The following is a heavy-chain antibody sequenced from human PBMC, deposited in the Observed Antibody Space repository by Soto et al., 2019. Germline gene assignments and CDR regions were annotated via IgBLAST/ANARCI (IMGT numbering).Heavy chain of an antibody. V-gene: IGHV3-30*18. CDR1: GFTLRTSG. CDR3: AKDSSAAFDY. D-gene: IGHD6-25*01. CDR2: ISHDGSNQ. J-gene: IGHJ4*02. Sequence: SLRLSCVASGFTLRTSGMHCVRQAPSKGLEWVAVISHDGSNQFYAESVKGRFTISRDNSKNMLYLQMNSLRADDSAVYFCAKDSSAAFDYWGQGALVTVSS.